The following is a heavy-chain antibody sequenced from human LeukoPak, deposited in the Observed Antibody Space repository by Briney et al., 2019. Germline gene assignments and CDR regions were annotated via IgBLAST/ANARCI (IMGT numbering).Heavy chain of an antibody. CDR3: ARNRYYYYMDV. D-gene: IGHD1-14*01. CDR1: GFTVSSNY. J-gene: IGHJ6*03. Sequence: PGGSLRLSCAASGFTVSSNYMSWVCQAPGKGLEWVSVIYSGGSTYYADSVKGRFTISRDNSKNTLYLQMNSLRAEDTAVYYCARNRYYYYMDVWGKGTTVTVSS. CDR2: IYSGGST. V-gene: IGHV3-66*02.